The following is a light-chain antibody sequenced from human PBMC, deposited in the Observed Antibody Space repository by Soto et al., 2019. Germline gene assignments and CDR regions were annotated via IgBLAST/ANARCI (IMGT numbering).Light chain of an antibody. J-gene: IGKJ1*01. CDR1: QSVADNY. CDR3: KEDGHSPWT. CDR2: AAS. Sequence: EIVLTQSPGTLSLSPGERATLSCRASQSVADNYLAWYQQKPGQAPRLLIYAASRRATGIPDTFSGSGSGTDFNLTNTRLEAEDFALYYFKEDGHSPWTFGQRTRVEIK. V-gene: IGKV3-20*01.